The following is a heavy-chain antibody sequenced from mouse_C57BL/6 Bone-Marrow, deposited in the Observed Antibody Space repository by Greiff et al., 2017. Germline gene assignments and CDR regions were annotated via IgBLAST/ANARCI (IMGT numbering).Heavy chain of an antibody. V-gene: IGHV1-69*01. CDR3: ARDYYDYDDWYFDV. Sequence: VQLQQPGAVLVMPGASVKLSCKASGYTFTSYWMHWVKQRPGQGLEWIGEIDPSDSYTNYNQKFKGKSTLTVDKSSSTAYMQLSSLTSEDSAVYYCARDYYDYDDWYFDVWGTGTTVTVSS. D-gene: IGHD2-4*01. CDR2: IDPSDSYT. J-gene: IGHJ1*03. CDR1: GYTFTSYW.